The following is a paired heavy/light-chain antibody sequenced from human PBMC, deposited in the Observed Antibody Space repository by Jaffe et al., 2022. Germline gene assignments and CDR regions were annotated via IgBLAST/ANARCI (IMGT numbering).Heavy chain of an antibody. J-gene: IGHJ4*01. V-gene: IGHV3-7*05. CDR2: TNQAGNEK. D-gene: IGHD5-12*01. Sequence: EVQLVESGGGLVQPGGSLRLSCAASGFTFSKYWMTWVRQAPGKRPEWVGNTNQAGNEKYYVDSVKGRFTISRDNAKNSLYLQMNSLRAEDTAVYYCARDLPGYGGYIYWGHGTLVTVSS. CDR3: ARDLPGYGGYIY. CDR1: GFTFSKYW.
Light chain of an antibody. J-gene: IGLJ2*01. V-gene: IGLV2-14*01. Sequence: QSALTQPASVSGSPGQSITIPCTGTRGDVGGYNYVSWYQQHPGKAPKLMIYEVSNRPSGVSNRFSGSKSGNAASLTISGLQAGDEADYYCSSYTSSTSVVFGGGTKLTVL. CDR1: RGDVGGYNY. CDR2: EVS. CDR3: SSYTSSTSVV.